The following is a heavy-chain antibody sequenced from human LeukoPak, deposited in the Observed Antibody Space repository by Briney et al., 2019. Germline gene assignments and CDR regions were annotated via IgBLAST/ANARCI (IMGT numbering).Heavy chain of an antibody. CDR1: GGSFSGYY. J-gene: IGHJ4*02. CDR2: INHSGST. Sequence: SETLSLTCAVYGGSFSGYYWSWIRQPPGKGLEWIGEINHSGSTNYNPSLKSRVTISVDTSKNQFSLKLSSVTAADTAVYYCARQWGYSYPLGGYWGQGTLVTVSS. D-gene: IGHD5-18*01. CDR3: ARQWGYSYPLGGY. V-gene: IGHV4-34*01.